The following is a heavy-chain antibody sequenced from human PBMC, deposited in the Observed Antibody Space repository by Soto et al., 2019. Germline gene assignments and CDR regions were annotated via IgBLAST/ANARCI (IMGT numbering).Heavy chain of an antibody. J-gene: IGHJ3*01. CDR3: TTDPRWGF. V-gene: IGHV3-15*07. CDR2: IKSKTDGAAT. CDR1: GLTFNNAW. Sequence: ESVGGLVKPGGSLRLSCVVSGLTFNNAWMTWVRQAPGKGLEWVGRIKSKTDGAATEFAAPVAGRFTLSRDDSKNTLYLDMSNLRAEDTGVYLCTTDPRWGFWGQGTMVTVSS. D-gene: IGHD3-16*01.